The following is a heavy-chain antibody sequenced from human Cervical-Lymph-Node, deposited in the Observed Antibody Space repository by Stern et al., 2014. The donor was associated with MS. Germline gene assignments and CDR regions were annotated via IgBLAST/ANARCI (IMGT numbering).Heavy chain of an antibody. J-gene: IGHJ4*02. CDR2: IYYSGST. D-gene: IGHD4-17*01. Sequence: QVQLVQSGPGLVKPSQTLSLTCTVSGGSISSGGYYWSWIRQHPGKGLEWIGYIYYSGSTYYNPSLKSRVTISVDTSKNQFSLKLSSVTAADTAVYYCARAPDYGAYVDYWGQGTLVTVSS. CDR1: GGSISSGGYY. V-gene: IGHV4-31*03. CDR3: ARAPDYGAYVDY.